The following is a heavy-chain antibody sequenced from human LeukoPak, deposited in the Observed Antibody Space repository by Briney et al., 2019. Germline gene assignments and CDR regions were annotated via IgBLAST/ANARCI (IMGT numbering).Heavy chain of an antibody. V-gene: IGHV4-59*08. CDR1: GGSTSSYY. CDR3: ARHPPAETGWFDP. Sequence: PSETLSLTCTVSGGSTSSYYWSWIRQPPGKGLEWIGYIYYSGSTNYNPSLKSRVTISVDTSKNQFSLKLSSVTAADTAVYYCARHPPAETGWFDPWGQGTLVTVSS. CDR2: IYYSGST. J-gene: IGHJ5*02.